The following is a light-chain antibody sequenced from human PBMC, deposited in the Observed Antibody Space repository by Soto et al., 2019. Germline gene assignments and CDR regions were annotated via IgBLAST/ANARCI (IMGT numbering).Light chain of an antibody. CDR3: QQYGGSLT. Sequence: EIVLTQSPGTLSLSPGERATLSCRASQSVSNSYLAWYQQKPGQAPRLLIYGASSRAAGIPDRFSGSGSGTEFTLTISILEPEDFAVYFCQQYGGSLTFGGGTKVEI. V-gene: IGKV3-20*01. J-gene: IGKJ4*01. CDR2: GAS. CDR1: QSVSNSY.